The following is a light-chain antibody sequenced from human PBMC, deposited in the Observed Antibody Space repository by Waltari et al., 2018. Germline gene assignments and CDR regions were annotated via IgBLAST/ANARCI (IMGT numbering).Light chain of an antibody. V-gene: IGKV1-5*01. J-gene: IGKJ2*01. CDR1: QRINTW. CDR2: AVS. CDR3: QQYYRYYT. Sequence: IQMTQSPSALSASVGDRVTITCRASQRINTWMAWYRQRPGKAPKVLIYAVSTLESGVPSRFSGSGSGTEFTLAINNLQPEDFATYYCQQYYRYYTFGQGTKLEIK.